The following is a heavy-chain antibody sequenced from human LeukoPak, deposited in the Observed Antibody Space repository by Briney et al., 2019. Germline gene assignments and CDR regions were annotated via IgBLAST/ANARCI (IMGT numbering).Heavy chain of an antibody. CDR3: ARVTAAGTTLGFDY. V-gene: IGHV3-7*01. CDR1: GFTFSSYW. D-gene: IGHD6-13*01. J-gene: IGHJ4*02. CDR2: IKQDGSEK. Sequence: TGGSLRLSCAASGFTFSSYWMSWVRQAPGKGLEWVANIKQDGSEKYYVDSVKGRFTISRDNAKNSLYLQMNSLRAEDTAVYYCARVTAAGTTLGFDYWGQGTLVTVSS.